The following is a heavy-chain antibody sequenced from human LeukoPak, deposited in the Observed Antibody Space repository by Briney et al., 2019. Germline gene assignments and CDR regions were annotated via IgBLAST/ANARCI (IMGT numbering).Heavy chain of an antibody. J-gene: IGHJ6*03. Sequence: SETLSLTCAVSGYSISSGYYWGWLRQPPGKGLEWIGSMYHSGGTYYNPSLKSRVTISVGTSKNQFSLKLSSVTAADTAMYYCARSGSYYYYMDVWGQGTTVTVSS. D-gene: IGHD3-10*01. V-gene: IGHV4-38-2*01. CDR3: ARSGSYYYYMDV. CDR2: MYHSGGT. CDR1: GYSISSGYY.